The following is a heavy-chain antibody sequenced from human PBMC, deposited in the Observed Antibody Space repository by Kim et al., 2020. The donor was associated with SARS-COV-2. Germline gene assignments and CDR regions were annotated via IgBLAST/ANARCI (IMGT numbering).Heavy chain of an antibody. CDR3: ARHSAPKKCYGSRSYFRIPSELDY. V-gene: IGHV4-59*08. D-gene: IGHD3-10*01. CDR1: GGSISSYY. J-gene: IGHJ4*02. Sequence: SETLSLTCTVSGGSISSYYWSWIRQPPGKGLEWIGYIYYSGSTNYNPSLKSRVTISVDTSKNQFSLKLSTVTAADTAVYYCARHSAPKKCYGSRSYFRIPSELDYWGQGTPVTVSS. CDR2: IYYSGST.